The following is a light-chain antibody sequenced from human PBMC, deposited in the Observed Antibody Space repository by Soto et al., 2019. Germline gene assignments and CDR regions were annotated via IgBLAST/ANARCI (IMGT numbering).Light chain of an antibody. Sequence: QSVLTQPPSASGSPGQSVTISCTGTSSDVGAYKYVSWYQQYPGKAPKLMIYEVSKRPSGVPDRFSGSKSGNTASPTVSGLQAEDEADYYCTSYAGSNIWVFGGGTKLTVL. J-gene: IGLJ3*02. CDR3: TSYAGSNIWV. CDR1: SSDVGAYKY. V-gene: IGLV2-8*01. CDR2: EVS.